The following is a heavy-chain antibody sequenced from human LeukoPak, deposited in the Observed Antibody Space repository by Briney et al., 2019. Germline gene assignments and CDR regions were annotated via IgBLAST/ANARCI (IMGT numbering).Heavy chain of an antibody. CDR2: THSSGGT. CDR1: GFTGSHNY. CDR3: IVFGDSNH. D-gene: IGHD4-17*01. V-gene: IGHV3-53*01. J-gene: IGHJ5*02. Sequence: GGSLRLSCAASGFTGSHNYMSWVRQAPGKGLEWVSATHSSGGTYYADSVKGRFTISRDTSKNTLYLQINSLSVEDTAVYYCIVFGDSNHWGQGSLVTVFS.